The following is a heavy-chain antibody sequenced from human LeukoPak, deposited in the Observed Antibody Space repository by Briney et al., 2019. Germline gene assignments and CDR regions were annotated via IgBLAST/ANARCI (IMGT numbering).Heavy chain of an antibody. CDR3: ARVYGAGSPWMNFDP. CDR2: INPNSGCT. D-gene: IGHD3-10*01. V-gene: IGHV1-2*02. CDR1: GYTLTGYY. Sequence: ASVKDSCKASGYTLTGYYLQWVRQAPGQGLEWMGWINPNSGCTNYAQTFQGRVTLTKDTPIRTAYMGLRGLISDDTAVYYCARVYGAGSPWMNFDPWGEGTLVTVSS. J-gene: IGHJ5*02.